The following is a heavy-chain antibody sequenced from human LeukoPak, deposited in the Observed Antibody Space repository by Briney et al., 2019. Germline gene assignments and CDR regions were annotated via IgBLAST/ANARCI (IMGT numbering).Heavy chain of an antibody. D-gene: IGHD6-6*01. Sequence: PGGSLRLSCAASGFTFSSYSMNWVRQAPGKGLEWVSYISSSSSTIYYADSVKGRFTISRDNAKNSLYLQMNSLRAEDTAVYYCARRSSSSGAGFYYYYMDVWGKGTTVTVSS. CDR1: GFTFSSYS. CDR2: ISSSSSTI. J-gene: IGHJ6*03. V-gene: IGHV3-48*04. CDR3: ARRSSSSGAGFYYYYMDV.